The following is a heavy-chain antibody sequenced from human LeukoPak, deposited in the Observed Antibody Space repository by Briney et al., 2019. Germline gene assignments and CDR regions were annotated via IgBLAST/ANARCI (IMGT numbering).Heavy chain of an antibody. CDR1: GYSFTSYW. J-gene: IGHJ5*02. Sequence: GESLKISCKGSGYSFTSYWIGWVRQMPGKGLEWMGIIYPGDSDTRYSPSFQGQVTISADKSISTAYLQWSSLKASDTAMYYCARLSSGWYKDNIGFSSGRESKFDPWGQGTLVTVSS. CDR3: ARLSSGWYKDNIGFSSGRESKFDP. CDR2: IYPGDSDT. V-gene: IGHV5-51*01. D-gene: IGHD6-19*01.